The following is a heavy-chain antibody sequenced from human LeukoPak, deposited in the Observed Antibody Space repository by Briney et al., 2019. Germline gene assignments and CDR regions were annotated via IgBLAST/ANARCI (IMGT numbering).Heavy chain of an antibody. CDR3: SREWGNGNDLRPDS. CDR2: IRSSIYGGTP. D-gene: IGHD1-1*01. V-gene: IGHV3-49*03. CDR1: GFTFREFA. J-gene: IGHJ4*02. Sequence: GGSLRLSCTTSGFTFREFAVSWFRQAPGKGLEWIGFIRSSIYGGTPKAAASVKGRFIFSRDDSKGVAYLRMNSLKTDDTAVYYCSREWGNGNDLRPDSWGQGTLVTVSS.